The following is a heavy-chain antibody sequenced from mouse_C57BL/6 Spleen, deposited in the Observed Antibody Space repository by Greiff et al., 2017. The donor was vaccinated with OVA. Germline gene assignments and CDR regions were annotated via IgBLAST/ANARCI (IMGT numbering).Heavy chain of an antibody. J-gene: IGHJ4*01. Sequence: VQLQQPGAELVKPGASVKLSCKASGYTFTSYWMQWVKQRPGQGLEWIGEIDPSDSYTNYNQKFKGKATLTVDTSSSTVYRQLSSLTSEDSAVYYCARSLYYYGSNYYAMDYWGKGTSVTVSS. CDR2: IDPSDSYT. V-gene: IGHV1-50*01. D-gene: IGHD1-1*01. CDR3: ARSLYYYGSNYYAMDY. CDR1: GYTFTSYW.